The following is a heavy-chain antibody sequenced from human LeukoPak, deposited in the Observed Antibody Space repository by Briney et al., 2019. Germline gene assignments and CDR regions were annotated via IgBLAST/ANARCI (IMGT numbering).Heavy chain of an antibody. J-gene: IGHJ4*02. CDR2: ISSSSSTI. V-gene: IGHV3-48*01. D-gene: IGHD3-22*01. Sequence: GGSLRLSCAASGFTFSSYSMLWVRQAPGKGLEWVSYISSSSSTIYYADSVKGRFTNSRDNAKNSLYLQMNTLRAEDTAVYYCARDRHKYNYDSGGYPPYWGQGTLVTASS. CDR1: GFTFSSYS. CDR3: ARDRHKYNYDSGGYPPY.